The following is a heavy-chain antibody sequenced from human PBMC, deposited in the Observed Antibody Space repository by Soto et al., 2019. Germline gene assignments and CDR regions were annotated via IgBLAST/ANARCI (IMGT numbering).Heavy chain of an antibody. CDR2: IYYSGST. CDR1: GFSVSSGSYY. Sequence: PSETLSLTCTFSGFSVSSGSYYLSWIRQPPGKGLEWIGYIYYSGSTNYNPSLKSRVTISVDTSKNQFSLKLSSVTAADTAVYYCARFNHLINYDILTGLQPHNWFDPWGQGTLVTVSS. V-gene: IGHV4-61*01. J-gene: IGHJ5*02. CDR3: ARFNHLINYDILTGLQPHNWFDP. D-gene: IGHD3-9*01.